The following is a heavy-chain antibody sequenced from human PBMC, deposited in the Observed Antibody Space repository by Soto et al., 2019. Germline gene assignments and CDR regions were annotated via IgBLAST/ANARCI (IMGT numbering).Heavy chain of an antibody. CDR3: ARDRVAVTDY. CDR2: ISSSSSYI. J-gene: IGHJ4*02. Sequence: EVQLVESGGGLVKPGGSLRLSCAASGFTFSSYSMNWVRQAPGKGLEWVSSISSSSSYIYYADSVKGRFTISRDNAKNALYRQMNSLRAEDTAAYDGARDRVAVTDYWGQGTLVTVSS. CDR1: GFTFSSYS. D-gene: IGHD6-19*01. V-gene: IGHV3-21*01.